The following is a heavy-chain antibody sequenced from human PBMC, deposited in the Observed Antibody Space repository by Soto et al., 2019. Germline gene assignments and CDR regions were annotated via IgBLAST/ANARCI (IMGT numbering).Heavy chain of an antibody. J-gene: IGHJ5*02. CDR1: GDTFTSCG. Sequence: ASVKVSCKASGDTFTSCGISWVRQAPGQGLEXMGXXSXXNXXXXXAXXLQGRVTMTTDTSTSTAYMELRSLRSDDTAVYYCARGWLLGNNWFDPWGQGTLVSASS. V-gene: IGHV1-18*01. CDR3: ARGWLLGNNWFDP. D-gene: IGHD3-9*01. CDR2: XSXXNXXX.